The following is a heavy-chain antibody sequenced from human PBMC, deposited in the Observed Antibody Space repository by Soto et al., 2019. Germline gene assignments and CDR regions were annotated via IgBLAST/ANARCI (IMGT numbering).Heavy chain of an antibody. V-gene: IGHV3-30-3*01. CDR3: ARDPVTMIVVVMYYFDY. D-gene: IGHD3-22*01. J-gene: IGHJ4*02. Sequence: LRLSCAASGFTFSSYAMHWVRQAPGKGLEWVAVISYDGSNKYYADSVKGRFTISRDNSKNTLYLQMNSLRAEDTAVYYCARDPVTMIVVVMYYFDYWGQGTLVTVSS. CDR2: ISYDGSNK. CDR1: GFTFSSYA.